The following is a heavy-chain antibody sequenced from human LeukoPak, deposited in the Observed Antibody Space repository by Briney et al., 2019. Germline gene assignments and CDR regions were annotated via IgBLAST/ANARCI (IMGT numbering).Heavy chain of an antibody. J-gene: IGHJ4*02. CDR1: GGSISSYY. CDR2: IYYSGST. CDR3: ARRASSSGYYYFDY. Sequence: SETLSLTCTVSGGSISSYYWSWIRQPPAKGLEWIGYIYYSGSTNYNPSLKSRVTISVDTSKNQFSLKLSSVTAADTAVYYCARRASSSGYYYFDYWGPGTLVTVSS. D-gene: IGHD3-22*01. V-gene: IGHV4-59*08.